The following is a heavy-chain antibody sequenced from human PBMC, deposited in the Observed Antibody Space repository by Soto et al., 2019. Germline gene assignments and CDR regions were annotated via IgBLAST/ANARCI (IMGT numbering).Heavy chain of an antibody. CDR3: VHTYADHAGYYFDF. CDR2: VYWDDDK. V-gene: IGHV2-5*02. CDR1: GFSLIDSGVA. J-gene: IGHJ4*02. Sequence: QITLKESGPTLVKPTQTLTLTCSTSGFSLIDSGVAVGWIRQPPGKALDWPALVYWDDDKRYSPSLRTRLTITRDTSKNQVVLTMTNIDPVDTATYYCVHTYADHAGYYFDFWGQGTLVTVSS.